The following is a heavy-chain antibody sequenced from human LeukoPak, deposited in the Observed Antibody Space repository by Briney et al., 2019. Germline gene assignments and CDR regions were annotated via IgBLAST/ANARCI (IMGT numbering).Heavy chain of an antibody. J-gene: IGHJ5*02. CDR1: GGSFSGYY. CDR2: INHSGST. CDR3: ARAGEMATMGDAYNWFDP. D-gene: IGHD5-24*01. Sequence: PSETLSLTCAVYGGSFSGYYWSWIRQPPGKGLEWIGEINHSGSTNYNPSLKSRVTMSVDTSKNQFSLKLSSVTAADTAVYYCARAGEMATMGDAYNWFDPWGQGTLVTVSS. V-gene: IGHV4-34*01.